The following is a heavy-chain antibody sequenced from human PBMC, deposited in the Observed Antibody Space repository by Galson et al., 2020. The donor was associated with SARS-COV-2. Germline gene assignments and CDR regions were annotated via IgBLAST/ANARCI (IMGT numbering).Heavy chain of an antibody. CDR2: IYYSGRT. CDR3: ARDLPGSSSWPQGDY. Sequence: SETLSLTCTVSGGSISSSSYYWGWIRQPPGKGLEWIGSIYYSGRTYYNPSLKSRVTISVDTSKNQFSLKLSSVTAADTAVYYCARDLPGSSSWPQGDYWGQGTLVTVSS. V-gene: IGHV4-39*07. D-gene: IGHD6-13*01. J-gene: IGHJ4*02. CDR1: GGSISSSSYY.